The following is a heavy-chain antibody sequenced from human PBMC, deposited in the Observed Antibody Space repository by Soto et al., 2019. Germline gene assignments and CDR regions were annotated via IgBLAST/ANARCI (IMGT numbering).Heavy chain of an antibody. CDR1: GFTFSSNW. Sequence: QPGGSLRLSCAASGFTFSSNWMSWVRQAPGKGLEWVANINQDGSEKYSVESVKGRFTISRDNAKNSLYLQMNSLTAEDTAAYYCASSYSSTYWPWGYYFDFWGQGTLVTVSS. V-gene: IGHV3-7*01. J-gene: IGHJ4*02. D-gene: IGHD6-13*01. CDR2: INQDGSEK. CDR3: ASSYSSTYWPWGYYFDF.